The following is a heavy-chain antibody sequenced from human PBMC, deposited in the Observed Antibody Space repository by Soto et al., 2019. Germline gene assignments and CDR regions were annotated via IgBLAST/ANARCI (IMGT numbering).Heavy chain of an antibody. CDR3: ARYSFSKKIDF. CDR1: GGSINSGGYY. J-gene: IGHJ4*02. CDR2: IFYSGST. D-gene: IGHD1-26*01. V-gene: IGHV4-31*03. Sequence: QVQLQESGPGLVKPSQTLSLTCSVSGGSINSGGYYWTWIRQHPGKGLEWIGNIFYSGSTSYNPSLKSRLTISIDTSKNHFSLWLTSVTAADTAVYYCARYSFSKKIDFWGQGTLVTVSS.